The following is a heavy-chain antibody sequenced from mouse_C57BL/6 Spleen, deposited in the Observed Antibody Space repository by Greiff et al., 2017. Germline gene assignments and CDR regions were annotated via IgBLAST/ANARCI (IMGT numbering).Heavy chain of an antibody. Sequence: VQLQESGAELVRPGASVTLSCKASGYTFTDYEMHWVKQTPVHGLEWIGAIDPETGGTAYNQKFKGKAILTADKSSSTAYMELRSLTSEDSAVYYCTRVNYDYDGVPFAYWGQGTLVTVSA. D-gene: IGHD2-4*01. CDR1: GYTFTDYE. CDR3: TRVNYDYDGVPFAY. CDR2: IDPETGGT. J-gene: IGHJ3*01. V-gene: IGHV1-15*01.